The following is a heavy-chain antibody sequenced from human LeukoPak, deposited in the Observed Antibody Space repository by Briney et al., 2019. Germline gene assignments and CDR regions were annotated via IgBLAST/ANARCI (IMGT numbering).Heavy chain of an antibody. J-gene: IGHJ5*02. D-gene: IGHD6-13*01. CDR1: GFTFSSYA. CDR2: ISYDGSNK. Sequence: GGSLRLSCAASGFTFSSYAMHWVRQAPGKGLEWVAVISYDGSNKYYADSVKGRFTISRDNSKNTLYLQMNSLRAEDTAVYYCARALGVYSSSGNWFDPWGQGTLVTVSS. CDR3: ARALGVYSSSGNWFDP. V-gene: IGHV3-30-3*01.